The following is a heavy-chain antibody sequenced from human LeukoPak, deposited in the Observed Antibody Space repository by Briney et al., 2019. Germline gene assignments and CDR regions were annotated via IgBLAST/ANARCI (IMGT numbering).Heavy chain of an antibody. D-gene: IGHD4-23*01. CDR2: NSWNSGSI. Sequence: PGGSLRLSCAASGFTFDDYAMHWVRQAPGKGPEWVSGNSWNSGSIGYADSVKGRFTISRDNAKNSLYLQMNSLRAEDTALYYCAEDPYGGKGPYYYYGMDVWGQGTTVTVSS. V-gene: IGHV3-9*01. J-gene: IGHJ6*02. CDR3: AEDPYGGKGPYYYYGMDV. CDR1: GFTFDDYA.